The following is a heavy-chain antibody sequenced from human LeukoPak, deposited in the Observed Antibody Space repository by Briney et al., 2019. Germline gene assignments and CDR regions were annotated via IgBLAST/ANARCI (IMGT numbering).Heavy chain of an antibody. CDR3: ARVEVTSYYFDY. CDR2: IYYSGST. V-gene: IGHV4-59*01. Sequence: SQTLPLTCTVSGGSISSYYWSWIRQPPGKGLEWIGYIYYSGSTNYNPSLKSRVTISVDTSKNQFSLKLSSVTAADTAVYYCARVEVTSYYFDYWGQGTLVTVSS. CDR1: GGSISSYY. D-gene: IGHD2-21*02. J-gene: IGHJ4*02.